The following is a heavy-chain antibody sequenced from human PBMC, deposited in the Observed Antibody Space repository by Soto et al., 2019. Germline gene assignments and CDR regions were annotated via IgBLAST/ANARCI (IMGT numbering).Heavy chain of an antibody. J-gene: IGHJ4*02. CDR3: ARGAVGANYYFDY. D-gene: IGHD1-1*01. CDR1: GGSFSGYY. V-gene: IGHV4-34*01. Sequence: QVQLQQWGAGLLKPSETLSLTCAVYGGSFSGYYWSWIRQPPGKGLAWIGEINHSGSTNYNPSLKGRVTISVDTSKQQFSLRLGSVTAADRAVYCCARGAVGANYYFDYWGQGTLVTVSS. CDR2: INHSGST.